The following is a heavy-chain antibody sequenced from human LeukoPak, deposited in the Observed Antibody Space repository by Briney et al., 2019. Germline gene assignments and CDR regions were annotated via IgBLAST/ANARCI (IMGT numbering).Heavy chain of an antibody. CDR2: IESDGSST. V-gene: IGHV3-74*01. Sequence: PGGSLRLSCAASGFTFSLYWMHWVRQVPGEGLVWVSRIESDGSSTSYADSVKGRFTISRDNAKNTLYLQMNSLRAEDTAVYYCARDPSAVAGFFDYWGQGTLVTVSS. J-gene: IGHJ4*02. CDR3: ARDPSAVAGFFDY. CDR1: GFTFSLYW. D-gene: IGHD6-19*01.